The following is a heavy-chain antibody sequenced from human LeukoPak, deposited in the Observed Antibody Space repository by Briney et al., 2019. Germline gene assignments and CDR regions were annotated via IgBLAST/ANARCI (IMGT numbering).Heavy chain of an antibody. J-gene: IGHJ4*02. V-gene: IGHV4-59*01. Sequence: PSETLSLTCTVSNDSTNDSYWTWIRQPPGKRLEWIGYISNSGTTKYNPTLKSRVTISVDTSNNQISLRLRSVTAADTAVYFCARGGRNFDYWGQGTLVTVSP. CDR2: ISNSGTT. D-gene: IGHD1-26*01. CDR3: ARGGRNFDY. CDR1: NDSTNDSY.